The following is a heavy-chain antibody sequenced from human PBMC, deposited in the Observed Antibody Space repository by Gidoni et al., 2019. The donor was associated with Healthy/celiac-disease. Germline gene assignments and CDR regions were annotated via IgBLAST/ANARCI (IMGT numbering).Heavy chain of an antibody. CDR2: IYWDDDK. D-gene: IGHD3-22*01. CDR3: AHSPQTLWYYYDSSGLFDY. V-gene: IGHV2-5*02. J-gene: IGHJ4*02. Sequence: QITLKESGPTLVKPTQTLTLTCTFSGFSLSTSGVGVGWIRQPPGMALEWLALIYWDDDKRYSPSLKSRLTITKDTSKNQVVLTMTNMDPVDTATYYCAHSPQTLWYYYDSSGLFDYWGQGTLVTVSS. CDR1: GFSLSTSGVG.